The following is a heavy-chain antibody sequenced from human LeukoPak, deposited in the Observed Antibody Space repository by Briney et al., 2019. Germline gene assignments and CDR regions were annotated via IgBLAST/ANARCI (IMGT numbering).Heavy chain of an antibody. Sequence: GGALRLSCAASGFTFSDEYMSWIRQAPGKGLEWVSYISNSGSYTNYADSVKGRFTISRDNAKNSLYLQMNSLRAEDTAVYYCARSRGAGPGAYFDYWGQGTLITVSS. CDR3: ARSRGAGPGAYFDY. CDR1: GFTFSDEY. J-gene: IGHJ4*02. V-gene: IGHV3-11*03. CDR2: ISNSGSYT. D-gene: IGHD6-19*01.